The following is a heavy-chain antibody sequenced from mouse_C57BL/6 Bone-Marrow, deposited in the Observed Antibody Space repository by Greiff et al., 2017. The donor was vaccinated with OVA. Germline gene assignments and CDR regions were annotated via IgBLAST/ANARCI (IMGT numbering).Heavy chain of an antibody. J-gene: IGHJ4*01. CDR2: IYPRSGNT. V-gene: IGHV1-81*01. Sequence: VMLVESGAELARPGASVKLSCKASGYTFTSYGISWVKQSTGQGLEWIGEIYPRSGNTYYNEKFKGKATLTADKSSSTAYMELRSLTSEDSAVYFCARSATAAMDYWGQGASVTVSS. CDR3: ARSATAAMDY. CDR1: GYTFTSYG. D-gene: IGHD1-2*01.